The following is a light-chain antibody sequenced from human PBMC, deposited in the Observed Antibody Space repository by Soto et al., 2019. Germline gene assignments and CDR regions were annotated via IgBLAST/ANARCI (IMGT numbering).Light chain of an antibody. CDR2: DAS. CDR1: RSVITY. V-gene: IGKV3-20*01. CDR3: QQHGSSPWT. Sequence: EIVLTQSPATLSLSPGERATLSCRASRSVITYLAWYQQKPGQAPRLLIYDASNRATGIPARFSGSGSGTDFTLTISRLEPEDFAVYFCQQHGSSPWTFGQGTKVDIK. J-gene: IGKJ1*01.